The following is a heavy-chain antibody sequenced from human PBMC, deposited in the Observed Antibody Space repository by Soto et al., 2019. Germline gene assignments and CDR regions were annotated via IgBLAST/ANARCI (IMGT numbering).Heavy chain of an antibody. J-gene: IGHJ5*02. CDR3: AREMRWLQP. Sequence: SVKVARKASGCTFSSYAIGWVRQAPGQGLEWMGGIIPIFGTANYAQKFQGRVTITADESTSTAYMELSSLRSEDTAVYYCAREMRWLQPWGQGTLVTVSS. CDR1: GCTFSSYA. D-gene: IGHD5-12*01. V-gene: IGHV1-69*13. CDR2: IIPIFGTA.